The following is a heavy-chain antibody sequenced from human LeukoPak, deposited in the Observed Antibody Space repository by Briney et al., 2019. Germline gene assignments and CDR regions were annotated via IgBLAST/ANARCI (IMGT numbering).Heavy chain of an antibody. Sequence: PSETLSLTCTVSGGSISSYYWSWIRQPPGKGLEWIGYIYYSGSTNYNPSLKSRVTISVDTSKNQFSLKLSSVTAADTAVYYCARDALDSADYDFWSGLAYWGQGTLVTVSS. V-gene: IGHV4-59*01. CDR1: GGSISSYY. CDR2: IYYSGST. CDR3: ARDALDSADYDFWSGLAY. J-gene: IGHJ4*02. D-gene: IGHD3-3*01.